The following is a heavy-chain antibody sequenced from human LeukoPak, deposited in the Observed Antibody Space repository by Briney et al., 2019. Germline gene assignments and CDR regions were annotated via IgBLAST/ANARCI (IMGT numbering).Heavy chain of an antibody. CDR3: AKGAEDFGDSTTDY. V-gene: IGHV3-23*01. CDR1: AFTFSNFA. J-gene: IGHJ4*02. CDR2: ISGGGGKT. Sequence: GGSLRLSCAASAFTFSNFAMSWFRPAQGMGREWVLVISGGGGKTDYADSVKGRFTISRDNSRNTVFLQMNSLRAEDTAVYYCAKGAEDFGDSTTDYWGQGTLVTVSS. D-gene: IGHD4-17*01.